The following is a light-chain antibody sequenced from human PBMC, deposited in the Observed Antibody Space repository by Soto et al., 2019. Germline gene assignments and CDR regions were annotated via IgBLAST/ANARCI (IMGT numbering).Light chain of an antibody. CDR3: GADHGSGSNFVHLV. CDR1: SGYSNYK. Sequence: QPVLTQPPSASASLGASVTLTCTLSSGYSNYKVDWYQQRPGKGPRFVMRVGTGGIVGSKGDGIPDRFSVLGSDLNRYLTIKNIQEEDESDYHCGADHGSGSNFVHLVFGGGTKLTVL. CDR2: VGTGGIVG. J-gene: IGLJ2*01. V-gene: IGLV9-49*01.